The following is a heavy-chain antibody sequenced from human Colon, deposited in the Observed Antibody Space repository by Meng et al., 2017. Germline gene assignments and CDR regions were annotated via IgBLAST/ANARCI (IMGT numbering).Heavy chain of an antibody. CDR2: MIPNNGNT. J-gene: IGHJ5*01. V-gene: IGHV1-8*01. D-gene: IGHD2-2*01. Sequence: QVQLVQSGAEVRKPGASVKVTCKASGYTFTSSDINWVRQATGRGLEWLGWMIPNNGNTGSAQKFQGRVSMTRDTSIGTAYMELSGLTSEDTAVYYCARTAMLDSWGQGTLVTVSS. CDR3: ARTAMLDS. CDR1: GYTFTSSD.